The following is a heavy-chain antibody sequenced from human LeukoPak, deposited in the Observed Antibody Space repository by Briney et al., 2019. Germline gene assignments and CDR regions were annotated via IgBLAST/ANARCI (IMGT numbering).Heavy chain of an antibody. Sequence: SETLSLTCTVSGGSISSSNYYWGWIRQPPGKGLEWIGSIYYSGSTYYSPSLKSRVTISVDTSKNQFSLKLSSVTAADTAVYYCARLGCRSGYYYYGMDVWGQGTTVTVSS. CDR1: GGSISSSNYY. D-gene: IGHD6-19*01. CDR3: ARLGCRSGYYYYGMDV. J-gene: IGHJ6*02. CDR2: IYYSGST. V-gene: IGHV4-39*01.